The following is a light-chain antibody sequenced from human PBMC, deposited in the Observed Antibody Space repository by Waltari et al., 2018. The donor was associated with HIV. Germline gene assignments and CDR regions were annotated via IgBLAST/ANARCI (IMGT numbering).Light chain of an antibody. CDR2: GAS. Sequence: EIVLTQSPGTLSLSPGERAILSCRASQSVSDNYLAWYQQKPGQTPRLLIYGASSRAAGIPDRFSGSGSGTDFTLTISRLEPEDFAVYYCQQYGSSPKYSFGQGTKLEIK. J-gene: IGKJ2*03. CDR3: QQYGSSPKYS. CDR1: QSVSDNY. V-gene: IGKV3-20*01.